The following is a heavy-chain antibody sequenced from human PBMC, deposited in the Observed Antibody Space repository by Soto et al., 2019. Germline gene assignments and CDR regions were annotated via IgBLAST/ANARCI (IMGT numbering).Heavy chain of an antibody. Sequence: SVKVSCKASGGTFSSYAISWGRQAPGQGLEWMGGIIPIFGTANYAQKFQGRVTITADKSTSTAYMELSSLRSEDTAVYYCARGEFHILTGSSTYLYGIDFWGRGTTVTVSS. CDR3: ARGEFHILTGSSTYLYGIDF. V-gene: IGHV1-69*06. D-gene: IGHD3-9*01. CDR1: GGTFSSYA. CDR2: IIPIFGTA. J-gene: IGHJ6*02.